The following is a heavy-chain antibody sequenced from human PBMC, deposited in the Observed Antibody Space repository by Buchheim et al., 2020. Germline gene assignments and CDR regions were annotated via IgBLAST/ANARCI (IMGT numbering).Heavy chain of an antibody. D-gene: IGHD2-2*01. CDR3: ARDALLYCSSTSCSSGFDY. J-gene: IGHJ4*02. CDR2: ISYDGSNK. CDR1: GFTFSSYA. V-gene: IGHV3-30*04. Sequence: QVQLVESGGGVVQPGRSLRLSCAASGFTFSSYAMHWVRQAPGKGLEWVAVISYDGSNKYFADSAKGRFTISRDNSKNTLYLQMNSLRAEDTAVYYCARDALLYCSSTSCSSGFDYWGQGTL.